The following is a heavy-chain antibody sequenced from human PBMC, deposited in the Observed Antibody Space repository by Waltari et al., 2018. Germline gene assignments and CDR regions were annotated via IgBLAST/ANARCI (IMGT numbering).Heavy chain of an antibody. D-gene: IGHD2-15*01. CDR3: ARAPAEVYCSGGSCYYFDY. V-gene: IGHV3-7*01. CDR2: IKQDGSGK. J-gene: IGHJ4*02. Sequence: EVQLVESGGGLVQPGGSLRLSCAASGFTFSSYWMSWVRQAPGKGLEWVANIKQDGSGKYYGDSVKGRFTISRDNAKNSLYLQMNSLRAEDTAVYYCARAPAEVYCSGGSCYYFDYWGQGTLVTVSS. CDR1: GFTFSSYW.